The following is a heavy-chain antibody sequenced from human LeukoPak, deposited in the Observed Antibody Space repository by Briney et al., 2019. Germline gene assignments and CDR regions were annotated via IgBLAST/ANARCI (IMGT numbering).Heavy chain of an antibody. Sequence: GGSLRLSCAASGFTFSSYAMHWVRQAPGKGLEWVAVISYDGSNKYYADSVKGRFTISRDNSKNTLYLQMNSLRAEDTAVYYCAGRYYYDSSGYPHDYWGQGTLVTVSS. CDR2: ISYDGSNK. CDR1: GFTFSSYA. J-gene: IGHJ4*02. CDR3: AGRYYYDSSGYPHDY. V-gene: IGHV3-30-3*01. D-gene: IGHD3-22*01.